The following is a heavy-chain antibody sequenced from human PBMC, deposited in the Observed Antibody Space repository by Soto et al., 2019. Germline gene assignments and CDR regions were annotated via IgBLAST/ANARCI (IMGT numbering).Heavy chain of an antibody. CDR2: IYPGDSDT. J-gene: IGHJ6*02. Sequence: GESLKISCKGSGYSFTSYWIGWVRQMPGKGLEWMGIIYPGDSDTRYSPSFQGQVTISADKSISTAYLQWSSLKASNTAMYYCAGGGVRGVITRTRDYYGMDVWGQGTTVTVSS. CDR1: GYSFTSYW. CDR3: AGGGVRGVITRTRDYYGMDV. V-gene: IGHV5-51*01. D-gene: IGHD3-10*01.